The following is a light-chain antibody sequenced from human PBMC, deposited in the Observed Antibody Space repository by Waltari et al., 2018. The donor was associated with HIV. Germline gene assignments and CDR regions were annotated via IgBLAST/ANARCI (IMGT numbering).Light chain of an antibody. CDR2: SNN. J-gene: IGLJ3*02. Sequence: QSVLTQPPSASGTPGQRVTISCSGRSSNTGSNTVNWYQQFPGTAPKLLFYSNNQRPSVVPDRFSGSKSGTSASLAISGLQSEDEADYYCAVWDDSLNGWVFGGGTKLTVL. CDR1: SSNTGSNT. CDR3: AVWDDSLNGWV. V-gene: IGLV1-44*01.